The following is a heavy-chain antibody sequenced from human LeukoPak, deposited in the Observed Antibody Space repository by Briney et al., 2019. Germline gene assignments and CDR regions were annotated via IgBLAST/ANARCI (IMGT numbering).Heavy chain of an antibody. J-gene: IGHJ4*02. Sequence: AGGSLRLSCAASGFTVTSDYMSWVRQAPGKGLEWVSYISTSSSYTNYADSVKGRFTISRDNAKNSLYLQMNSLRAEDTAVYYCARWYCSGGNCQSDFDYWGQGTLVTVSS. CDR1: GFTVTSDY. V-gene: IGHV3-11*03. CDR3: ARWYCSGGNCQSDFDY. CDR2: ISTSSSYT. D-gene: IGHD2-15*01.